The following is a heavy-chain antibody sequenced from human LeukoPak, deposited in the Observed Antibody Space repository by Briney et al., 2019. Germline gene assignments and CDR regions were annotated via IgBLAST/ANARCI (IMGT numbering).Heavy chain of an antibody. CDR3: ARDRVVIPYYYGMDV. CDR1: GYTFTSYY. D-gene: IGHD3-3*01. CDR2: INPSGGST. V-gene: IGHV1-46*01. Sequence: ASAKVSCKASGYTFTSYYMHWVRQAPGQGLEWMGIINPSGGSTSYAQKFQGRVTMTRDTSTSTVYMELSSLRSEDTAVYYCARDRVVIPYYYGMDVWGQGTTVTVSS. J-gene: IGHJ6*02.